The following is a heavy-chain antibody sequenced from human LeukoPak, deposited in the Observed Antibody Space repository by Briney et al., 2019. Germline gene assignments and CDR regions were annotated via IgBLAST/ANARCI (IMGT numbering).Heavy chain of an antibody. CDR2: ISYDGGNK. J-gene: IGHJ6*02. Sequence: GGSLRLSCAASGFTFSSYAMHWVRQAPGKGLEWVAVISYDGGNKYYADSVKGRFTISRDNSKNTLYLQMNSLRAEDTAVYYCARDKYYGSGSYQYYGMGVWGQGTTVTVSS. CDR3: ARDKYYGSGSYQYYGMGV. V-gene: IGHV3-30-3*01. D-gene: IGHD3-10*01. CDR1: GFTFSSYA.